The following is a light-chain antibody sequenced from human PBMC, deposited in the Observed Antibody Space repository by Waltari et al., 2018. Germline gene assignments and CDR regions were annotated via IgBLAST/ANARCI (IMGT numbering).Light chain of an antibody. Sequence: DIVMTQSPDSLAVSLGERATINCKSSQSVLYSSNNKNYLAWYQQKPGQPPKLLIYWASTRESGVPDRFSGGGSGTDFTLTISSLQAEDVAVYYCQQYYSTPGYTFGQGTKLEIK. CDR1: QSVLYSSNNKNY. V-gene: IGKV4-1*01. CDR3: QQYYSTPGYT. J-gene: IGKJ2*01. CDR2: WAS.